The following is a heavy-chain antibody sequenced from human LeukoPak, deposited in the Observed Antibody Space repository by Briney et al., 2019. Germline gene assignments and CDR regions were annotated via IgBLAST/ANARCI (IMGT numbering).Heavy chain of an antibody. J-gene: IGHJ4*02. V-gene: IGHV3-30*02. CDR2: IRYNGNNQ. CDR1: GFTFNNYG. Sequence: GGSLRLSCAASGFTFNNYGMHWVRQAPGKGLEWVAFIRYNGNNQYYADSVKGRFTISRDNSKNTLYLQMNSLKGDDTAVYYCAKDPTDFDSSGQTYFDYWGQGTLVTVSS. D-gene: IGHD3-22*01. CDR3: AKDPTDFDSSGQTYFDY.